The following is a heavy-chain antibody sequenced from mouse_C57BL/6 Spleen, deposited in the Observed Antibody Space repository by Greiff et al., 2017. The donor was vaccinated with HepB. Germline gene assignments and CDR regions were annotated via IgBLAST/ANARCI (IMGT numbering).Heavy chain of an antibody. V-gene: IGHV1-82*01. J-gene: IGHJ4*01. CDR2: IYPGDGDT. CDR3: AREGGAMDY. Sequence: LQESGPELVKPGASVKISCKASGYAFSSSWMNWVKQRPGKGLEWIGRIYPGDGDTNYNGKFKGKATLTADKSSSTANMQLSSLTSEDSAVYFCAREGGAMDYWGQGTSVTVSS. CDR1: GYAFSSSW.